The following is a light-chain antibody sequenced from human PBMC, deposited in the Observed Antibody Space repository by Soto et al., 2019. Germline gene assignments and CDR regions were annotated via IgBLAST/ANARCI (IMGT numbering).Light chain of an antibody. J-gene: IGLJ1*01. CDR2: QVT. Sequence: QSALAQPASVSGSPGQSITISCTGTSSDIGGYYYVSWYQHHPGKAPKLLIYQVTNRPSRVSNRFSGSKSGNTASLTISGLQADDEADYYCTSYTITSPYVFGTGTKSPS. V-gene: IGLV2-14*01. CDR1: SSDIGGYYY. CDR3: TSYTITSPYV.